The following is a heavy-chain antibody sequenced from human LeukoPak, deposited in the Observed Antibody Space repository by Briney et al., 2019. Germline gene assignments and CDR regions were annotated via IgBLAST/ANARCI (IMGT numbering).Heavy chain of an antibody. V-gene: IGHV3-7*05. CDR2: IKQDGSEA. D-gene: IGHD3-22*01. Sequence: PGGSLRLSCAASVFTFSSFWMSWVRQAPGKGLEWGANIKQDGSEAYYVDSVKGRFTISRDNAKNLLYLQMNSLRAEDTAVYYCAKQTYYYDTSNLGWFDPWGQGTLVTVSS. J-gene: IGHJ5*02. CDR3: AKQTYYYDTSNLGWFDP. CDR1: VFTFSSFW.